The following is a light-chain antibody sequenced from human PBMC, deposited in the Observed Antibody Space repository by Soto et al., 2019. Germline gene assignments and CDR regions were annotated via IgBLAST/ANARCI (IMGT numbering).Light chain of an antibody. CDR3: QQSNSWPS. V-gene: IGKV3-15*01. J-gene: IGKJ4*01. Sequence: EILLTQSSATLSVSPGERATLSCRASQSVGNNLSWFQQKPGQAPRLLIYGASTRATGIPARFSGRGSGTEFTLAISRLHAEDFAGYYCQQSNSWPSFGGGTKVDIK. CDR1: QSVGNN. CDR2: GAS.